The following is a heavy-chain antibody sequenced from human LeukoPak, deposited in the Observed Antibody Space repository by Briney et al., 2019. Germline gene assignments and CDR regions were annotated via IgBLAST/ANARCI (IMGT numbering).Heavy chain of an antibody. J-gene: IGHJ5*02. Sequence: ASVKVSCKASGYTFTNYYITWVRQAPGQGLEWMGWISAYNGYTNYAQKLQGRVTMTTDTSTSTAYMELRSLRSDDTAVYYCARSGSLVISSGWFDPWGQGTLVTVSS. CDR3: ARSGSLVISSGWFDP. D-gene: IGHD3-9*01. CDR2: ISAYNGYT. V-gene: IGHV1-18*01. CDR1: GYTFTNYY.